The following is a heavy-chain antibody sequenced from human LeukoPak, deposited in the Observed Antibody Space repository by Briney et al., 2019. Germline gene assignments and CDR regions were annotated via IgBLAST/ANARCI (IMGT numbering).Heavy chain of an antibody. D-gene: IGHD6-25*01. V-gene: IGHV1-18*01. CDR2: IGCYNGNT. Sequence: ASVKVSCKASGYTLTTYGISWVRQAPGQGLEWMGWIGCYNGNTNHAQTLPGRVTMSTDTYTGKPYMELTGLRADDKAVCYCRRRIAAARRDAFDIWGQGTMVTVSS. CDR1: GYTLTTYG. CDR3: RRRIAAARRDAFDI. J-gene: IGHJ3*02.